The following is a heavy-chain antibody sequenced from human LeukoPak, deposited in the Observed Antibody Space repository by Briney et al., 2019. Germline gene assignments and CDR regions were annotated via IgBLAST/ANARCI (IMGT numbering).Heavy chain of an antibody. J-gene: IGHJ5*02. Sequence: PSETLSLTCTVSGGSISSGGYYWSWIRQHPGKGLEWIGYIYYSGSTYYNPALKSRVTISVDTSKNQFSLKLSSVTAADTAVYYCAIMTTVTQGWFDPWGQGALVTVAS. D-gene: IGHD4-11*01. V-gene: IGHV4-31*03. CDR3: AIMTTVTQGWFDP. CDR2: IYYSGST. CDR1: GGSISSGGYY.